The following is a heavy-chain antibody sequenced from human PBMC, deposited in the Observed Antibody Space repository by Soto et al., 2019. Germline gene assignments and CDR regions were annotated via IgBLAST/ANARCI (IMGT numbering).Heavy chain of an antibody. CDR1: GYTFTSYY. CDR3: ARVRTRDDAFDI. CDR2: INPSGGST. J-gene: IGHJ3*02. Sequence: QVQLVQSGAEVKKPGASVKVSCKASGYTFTSYYMHWVRQALGQGLEWMGIINPSGGSTSYAQKFQGRVTMTRDTSTSTVYMELSSLRSEDTAVYYCARVRTRDDAFDIWGQGTMVTVSS. V-gene: IGHV1-46*01.